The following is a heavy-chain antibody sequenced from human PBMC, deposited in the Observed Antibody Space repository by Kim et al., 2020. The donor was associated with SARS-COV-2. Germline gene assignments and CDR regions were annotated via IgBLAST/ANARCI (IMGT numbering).Heavy chain of an antibody. CDR1: GFTFSSYS. CDR3: ARDRKPVHGVAKADP. V-gene: IGHV3-21*04. Sequence: GGSLRLSCAASGFTFSSYSMNWVRQAPGKGLEWVSSISSSSSYINYADSVKGRFTISRDNAKNSLYLQMNSLRGEDTAVYYCARDRKPVHGVAKADP. J-gene: IGHJ5*02. D-gene: IGHD2-8*01. CDR2: ISSSSSYI.